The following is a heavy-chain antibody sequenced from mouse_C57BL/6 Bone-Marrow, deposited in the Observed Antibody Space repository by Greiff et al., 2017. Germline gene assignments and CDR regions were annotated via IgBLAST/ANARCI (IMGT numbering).Heavy chain of an antibody. CDR2: INPSNGGT. CDR1: GYTFTSYW. Sequence: QVQLQHPGTELVKPGASVKLSCKASGYTFTSYWMHWVKQRPGQGLEWIGNINPSNGGTNYNEKFKSKATLTVDKSSSTAYMQLSSLTSEDSAVYYCARLLTGTYWYFDVWGTGTTVTVSS. D-gene: IGHD4-1*01. V-gene: IGHV1-53*01. J-gene: IGHJ1*03. CDR3: ARLLTGTYWYFDV.